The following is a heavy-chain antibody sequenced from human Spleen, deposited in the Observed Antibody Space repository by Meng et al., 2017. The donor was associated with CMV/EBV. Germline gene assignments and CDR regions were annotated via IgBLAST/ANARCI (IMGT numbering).Heavy chain of an antibody. V-gene: IGHV1-46*01. CDR2: INLSGGST. D-gene: IGHD4-17*01. J-gene: IGHJ3*02. CDR1: GYTFSGYY. Sequence: CKAFGYTFSGYYMHWVRQAPGQGLEWIGIINLSGGSTTYAQKFQGRVTMTRDTPTNTVYMELSSLRSEDTAVYYCARGLRRGAFDIWGQGTVVTVSS. CDR3: ARGLRRGAFDI.